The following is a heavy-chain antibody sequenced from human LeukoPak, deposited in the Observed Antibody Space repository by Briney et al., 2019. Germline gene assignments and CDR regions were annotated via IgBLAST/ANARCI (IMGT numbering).Heavy chain of an antibody. CDR3: AKQQQLVLDAFDI. D-gene: IGHD6-13*01. CDR1: GFTFSSYA. V-gene: IGHV3-23*01. J-gene: IGHJ3*02. Sequence: GGSLRLSCAASGFTFSSYAMSWVRQAPGKGLEWVSAISGSGGSTYYADSVKGRSTISRDNSKNTLYLQMNSLRAEDTAVYYCAKQQQLVLDAFDIWGQGTMVTVSS. CDR2: ISGSGGST.